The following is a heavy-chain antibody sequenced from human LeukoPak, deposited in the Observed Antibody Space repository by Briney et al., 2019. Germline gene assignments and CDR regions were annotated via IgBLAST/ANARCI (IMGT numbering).Heavy chain of an antibody. Sequence: PGGSLRLSCAASGFTLSSYEMNWVRQAPGKGLEWVSYISSSGSTIYYADSVKGRFTISRDNAKNSLYLQMNSLRAEDTAVYYCASRVRMPSAQIDYWGQGTLVTVSS. D-gene: IGHD1-1*01. V-gene: IGHV3-48*03. CDR1: GFTLSSYE. J-gene: IGHJ4*02. CDR3: ASRVRMPSAQIDY. CDR2: ISSSGSTI.